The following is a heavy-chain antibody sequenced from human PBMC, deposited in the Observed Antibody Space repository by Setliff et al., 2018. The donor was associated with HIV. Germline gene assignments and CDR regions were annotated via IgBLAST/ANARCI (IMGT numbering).Heavy chain of an antibody. CDR1: GFTFSNHW. Sequence: GGSLRLSCAASGFTFSNHWMHWVRQAPGKGLVWVARINPDGGSTGYADFVQGRFTISRDNARNTLSLQMNSLRPEDTAVYYCTKTMYSSRWSGFDYWGQGTPVTVSS. CDR2: INPDGGST. J-gene: IGHJ4*02. CDR3: TKTMYSSRWSGFDY. D-gene: IGHD6-13*01. V-gene: IGHV3-74*01.